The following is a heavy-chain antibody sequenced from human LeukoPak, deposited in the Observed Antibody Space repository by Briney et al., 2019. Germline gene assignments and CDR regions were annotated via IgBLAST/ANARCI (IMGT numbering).Heavy chain of an antibody. Sequence: ASVKVSCKASGYTFTSYYMHWVRQAPGQGLEWMGIINPSGGSTSYAQKFQGRVTMTRDTSTSTVYMELSSLRSEDTAVYYRARASTVTTVFDYWGQGTLVTVSS. D-gene: IGHD4-17*01. CDR3: ARASTVTTVFDY. J-gene: IGHJ4*02. CDR2: INPSGGST. CDR1: GYTFTSYY. V-gene: IGHV1-46*01.